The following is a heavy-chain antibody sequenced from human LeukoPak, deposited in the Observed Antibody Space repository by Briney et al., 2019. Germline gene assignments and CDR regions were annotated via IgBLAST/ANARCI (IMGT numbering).Heavy chain of an antibody. CDR2: IYSGDNT. CDR1: GFTFSGKW. Sequence: GGSLRLSCAASGFTFSGKWMHWVRQAPGKGLEWVSVIYSGDNTYYADSVKGRFTISRDNSKNTLYLQMNSLRADDTAVYYCARDPRYCSGGSCYHYWGQGTLVTVSS. CDR3: ARDPRYCSGGSCYHY. D-gene: IGHD2-15*01. V-gene: IGHV3-53*01. J-gene: IGHJ4*02.